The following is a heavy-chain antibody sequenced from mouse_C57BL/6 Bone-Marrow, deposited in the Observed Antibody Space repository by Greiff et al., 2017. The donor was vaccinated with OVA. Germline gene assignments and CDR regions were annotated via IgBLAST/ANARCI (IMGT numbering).Heavy chain of an antibody. CDR3: TWWLGV. CDR2: IDPETGGT. D-gene: IGHD1-1*02. CDR1: GYTFTDYE. J-gene: IGHJ3*01. Sequence: QVQLQQSGAELVRPGASVTLSCKASGYTFTDYEMHWVKQTPVHGLEWIGAIDPETGGTAYKQKFKGKAILTADKSSSTAYMELRSLTSEDSAVYYCTWWLGVGGQGTLVTVSA. V-gene: IGHV1-15*01.